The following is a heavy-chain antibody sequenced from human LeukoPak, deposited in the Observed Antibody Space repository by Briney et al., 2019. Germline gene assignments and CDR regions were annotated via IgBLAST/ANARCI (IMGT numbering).Heavy chain of an antibody. Sequence: GGSLRLSCAASGFTFSSYAMSWVRQAPGKGLEWVSAISGSGGSTYYADSVKGRFTISRDNSKNTLYLQVNSLRAEDTAVYYCAKDRRGDSSGWYIYDYWGQGTLVTVSS. CDR2: ISGSGGST. D-gene: IGHD6-19*01. CDR3: AKDRRGDSSGWYIYDY. CDR1: GFTFSSYA. J-gene: IGHJ4*02. V-gene: IGHV3-23*01.